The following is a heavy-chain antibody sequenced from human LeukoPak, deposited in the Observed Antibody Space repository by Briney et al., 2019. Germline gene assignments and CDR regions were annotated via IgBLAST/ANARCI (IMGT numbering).Heavy chain of an antibody. J-gene: IGHJ4*02. Sequence: SVKVSCKASGGTFRSYAISWVRQAPGQGLEWMGGIIPIFGTANYAQKFQGRVTITADKSTSTAYMELSSLRSEDTAVYYCASTYSGYDGPRYWGQGTLVTVSS. CDR3: ASTYSGYDGPRY. D-gene: IGHD5-12*01. V-gene: IGHV1-69*06. CDR1: GGTFRSYA. CDR2: IIPIFGTA.